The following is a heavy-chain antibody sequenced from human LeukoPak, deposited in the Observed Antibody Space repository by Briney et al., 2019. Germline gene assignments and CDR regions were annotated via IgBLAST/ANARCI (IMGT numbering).Heavy chain of an antibody. Sequence: SETLSLTCAVSGGSISSGDYYWSWIRQPPGKGLEWIGYIYYSGSTYYNPSLKSRVTISVDTSKNQFSLKLSSVTAADTAVYYCARGLGYTGALSPEAFDPWGQGTLVTVSS. D-gene: IGHD3-16*01. J-gene: IGHJ5*02. CDR2: IYYSGST. CDR3: ARGLGYTGALSPEAFDP. V-gene: IGHV4-30-4*01. CDR1: GGSISSGDYY.